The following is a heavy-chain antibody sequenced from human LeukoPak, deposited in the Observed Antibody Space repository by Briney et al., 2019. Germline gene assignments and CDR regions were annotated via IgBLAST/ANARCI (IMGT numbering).Heavy chain of an antibody. V-gene: IGHV3-23*01. D-gene: IGHD2-21*02. J-gene: IGHJ4*02. Sequence: GGSLRLFCAASGFIFSSYGMSWVRQTPGKGLEWVSGISMSGGSTSYADSVKGRFTISRDNSKNTLYLQMNSLRVEDTAVYYCARGLFVVVTAIDNWGQGTLVTVSS. CDR1: GFIFSSYG. CDR2: ISMSGGST. CDR3: ARGLFVVVTAIDN.